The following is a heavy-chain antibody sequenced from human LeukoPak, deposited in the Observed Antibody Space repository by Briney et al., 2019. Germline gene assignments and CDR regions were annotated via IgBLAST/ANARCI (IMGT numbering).Heavy chain of an antibody. Sequence: GGSLRLSCAASGFPFSSYGLTWVRQAPGKGLEWVSAISGSGTNTYYADSMKGRFTISRDNSKNTLYLQMNSLRDEDTAVYYCAKLLYYYDSSQPYWGQGTLVTVSS. CDR2: ISGSGTNT. CDR1: GFPFSSYG. CDR3: AKLLYYYDSSQPY. D-gene: IGHD3-22*01. J-gene: IGHJ4*02. V-gene: IGHV3-23*01.